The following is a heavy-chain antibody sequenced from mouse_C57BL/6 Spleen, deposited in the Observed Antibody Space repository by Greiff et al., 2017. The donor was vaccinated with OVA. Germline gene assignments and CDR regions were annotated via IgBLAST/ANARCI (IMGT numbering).Heavy chain of an antibody. J-gene: IGHJ2*01. CDR3: ARDAELGRGDY. V-gene: IGHV5-4*01. CDR1: GFTFSSYA. Sequence: EVQVVESGGGLVKPGGSLKLSCAASGFTFSSYAMSWVRQTPEKRLEWVATISDGGSYTYYPDNVKGRFTISRDNAKNNLYLQMSHLKSEDTAMYYCARDAELGRGDYWGQGTTLTVSS. D-gene: IGHD4-1*01. CDR2: ISDGGSYT.